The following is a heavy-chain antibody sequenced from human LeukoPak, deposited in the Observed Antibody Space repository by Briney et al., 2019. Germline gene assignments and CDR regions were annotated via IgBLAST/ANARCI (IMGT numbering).Heavy chain of an antibody. J-gene: IGHJ4*02. Sequence: GGSLRLSCAASGFTFSSYGMPWVRQAPGKGLEWVAVIWYDGSNKYYADSVKGRFTISRDNSKNTLYLQMNSLRAEDTAVYYCARDSGIAGNFDYWGQGTLVTVSS. D-gene: IGHD6-13*01. CDR2: IWYDGSNK. CDR1: GFTFSSYG. V-gene: IGHV3-33*01. CDR3: ARDSGIAGNFDY.